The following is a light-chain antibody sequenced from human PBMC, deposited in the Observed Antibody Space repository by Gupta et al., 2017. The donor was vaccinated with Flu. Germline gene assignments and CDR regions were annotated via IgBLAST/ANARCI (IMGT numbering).Light chain of an antibody. J-gene: IGKJ1*01. V-gene: IGKV3-15*01. CDR3: QQDNNWSWT. CDR1: ESVASH. Sequence: EIVMTQSPATLSVSPGERVALSCRASESVASHLSWLQQKPGLAPRLLIYGASTRATGIPARFSGSGSGTEFTLTINSLQSEDFAIYYCQQDNNWSWTFGQGTKVEIK. CDR2: GAS.